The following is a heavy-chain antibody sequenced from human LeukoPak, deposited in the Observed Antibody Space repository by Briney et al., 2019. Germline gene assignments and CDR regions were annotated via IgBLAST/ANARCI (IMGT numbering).Heavy chain of an antibody. D-gene: IGHD4-11*01. V-gene: IGHV4-38-2*02. CDR3: VRETRTVPFYYYFDV. CDR1: GYFISSGFF. Sequence: SETLSLTCDVSGYFISSGFFWGWIRQPPGKGLECIGSIYHRGTTYYNPSLKSRVAISVDTSKNQFSLRLSSVTAADTAVYYCVRETRTVPFYYYFDVWGKGTTVAVSS. J-gene: IGHJ6*03. CDR2: IYHRGTT.